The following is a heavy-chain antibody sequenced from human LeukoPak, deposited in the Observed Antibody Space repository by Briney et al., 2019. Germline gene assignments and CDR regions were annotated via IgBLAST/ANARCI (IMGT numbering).Heavy chain of an antibody. J-gene: IGHJ4*02. Sequence: ASVKVSCKASGCTFTGYYMRWVRQAPGQGLEWMGWINPNSGGTNYAQKFQGRVTMTRDTSISTAYTELSRLRSDDTAVYYCARDPPRVAVAGTTPWDYWGQGTLVTVSS. CDR3: ARDPPRVAVAGTTPWDY. CDR1: GCTFTGYY. CDR2: INPNSGGT. D-gene: IGHD6-19*01. V-gene: IGHV1-2*02.